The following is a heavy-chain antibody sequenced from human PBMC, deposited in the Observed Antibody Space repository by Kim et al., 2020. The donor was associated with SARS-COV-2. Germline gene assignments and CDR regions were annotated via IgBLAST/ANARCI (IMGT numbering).Heavy chain of an antibody. Sequence: GGSLRLSCAASGFSFSNSGMNWVRQSPGRGLEWVAIIWYDGNTSFYADSVKGRFTISRDNSKNTLYLQMDSLTVEDTAVYYCAKDSYGSGTFGGWGQGTLVTVSS. CDR3: AKDSYGSGTFGG. J-gene: IGHJ4*02. CDR1: GFSFSNSG. CDR2: IWYDGNTS. V-gene: IGHV3-33*06. D-gene: IGHD3-10*01.